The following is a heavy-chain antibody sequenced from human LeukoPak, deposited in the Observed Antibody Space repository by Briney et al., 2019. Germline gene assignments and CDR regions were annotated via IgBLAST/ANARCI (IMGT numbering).Heavy chain of an antibody. V-gene: IGHV3-13*01. D-gene: IGHD3/OR15-3a*01. CDR2: LGSAGDK. J-gene: IGHJ6*02. CDR1: GFTLSDYD. CDR3: ARAKRETSTRPWTSGMDV. Sequence: GGSLRLSCAASGFTLSDYDIHWVRQPIGKGLDWVSGLGSAGDKYHAGSERGRFTISREDAENSVYLQINGLRPEDTAIYYYARAKRETSTRPWTSGMDVWGQGTRVTVSS.